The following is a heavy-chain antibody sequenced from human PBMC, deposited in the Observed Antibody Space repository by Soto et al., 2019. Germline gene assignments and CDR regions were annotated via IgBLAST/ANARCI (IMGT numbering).Heavy chain of an antibody. D-gene: IGHD3-10*01. Sequence: PTETLCLTCAVYGGSFSGYYWSWIRQPPGKGLEWIGEINHSGSTNYNPSLKSRVTISVDTSKNQFSLKLSSVTAADTAVYYCGRGRRVVRGVIVGLMDVWGKGTTVTVSS. CDR1: GGSFSGYY. J-gene: IGHJ6*03. CDR2: INHSGST. CDR3: GRGRRVVRGVIVGLMDV. V-gene: IGHV4-34*01.